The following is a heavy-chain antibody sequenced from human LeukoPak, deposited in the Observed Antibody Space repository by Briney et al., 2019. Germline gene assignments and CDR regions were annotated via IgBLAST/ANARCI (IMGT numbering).Heavy chain of an antibody. CDR1: GGSISSGSYY. J-gene: IGHJ4*02. Sequence: SETLSLTCTVSGGSISSGSYYWSWIRQPAGKGLEWIGRIYTSGSTNYNPSLKSRVTISVDTSKNQFSLKLSSVTAADTAVYYCAGRLGYCSGGSCYGFDYWGQGTLVTVSS. CDR3: AGRLGYCSGGSCYGFDY. D-gene: IGHD2-15*01. CDR2: IYTSGST. V-gene: IGHV4-61*02.